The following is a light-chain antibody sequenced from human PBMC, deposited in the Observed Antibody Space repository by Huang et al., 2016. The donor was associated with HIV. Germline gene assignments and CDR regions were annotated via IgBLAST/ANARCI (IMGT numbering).Light chain of an antibody. CDR1: QGISNY. CDR3: HQYYSFPYT. Sequence: DIQMTQSPSSLSASVGDRVTVTCRASQGISNYLAWFQQKPGKAPKSLIYSAATLQTGVPSRFSGSGSGTDFTLTISGLQPDDSATYYCHQYYSFPYTFGQGTKLDIK. V-gene: IGKV1-16*01. CDR2: SAA. J-gene: IGKJ2*01.